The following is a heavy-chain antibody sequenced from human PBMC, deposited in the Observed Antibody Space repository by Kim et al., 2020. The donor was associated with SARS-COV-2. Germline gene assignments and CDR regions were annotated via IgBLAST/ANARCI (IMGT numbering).Heavy chain of an antibody. CDR1: DGAINNYY. J-gene: IGHJ3*02. CDR3: ARKLLQGWAFDI. V-gene: IGHV4-59*13. CDR2: IYYTGST. Sequence: SETLSLTCTVSDGAINNYYWTWLRQPPGKGLDWIGSIYYTGSTNYNPSLKSRVTISIATSKNQFSLNLSSVTASDTAMYYCARKLLQGWAFDIWGQGTMVTLSS. D-gene: IGHD2-15*01.